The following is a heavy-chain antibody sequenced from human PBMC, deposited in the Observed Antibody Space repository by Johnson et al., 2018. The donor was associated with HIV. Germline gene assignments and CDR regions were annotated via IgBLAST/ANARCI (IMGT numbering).Heavy chain of an antibody. J-gene: IGHJ3*02. CDR2: IYSGGST. CDR1: GFTVSSNY. Sequence: VQLVEFGGGLIQPGGSLRLSCAASGFTVSSNYMSWVRQAPGKGLEWVSVIYSGGSTYYADSVKGRFTISRDNSKNTLYLQMNSLRAEDTAVYYCARRSWVLLHAFDIWGQGTMVTVSS. CDR3: ARRSWVLLHAFDI. D-gene: IGHD3-22*01. V-gene: IGHV3-53*01.